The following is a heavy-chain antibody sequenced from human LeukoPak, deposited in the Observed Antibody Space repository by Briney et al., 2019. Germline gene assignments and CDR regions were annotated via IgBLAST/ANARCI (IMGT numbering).Heavy chain of an antibody. D-gene: IGHD3-10*01. CDR1: GFTFSSYS. V-gene: IGHV3-21*04. CDR3: AKDTDVSGID. Sequence: GGSLRLSCAASGFTFSSYSMNWVRQAPGEGLEWVSSISSSSSYIYYADSVKGRFTISRDNAKNSLYLQMNSLRAEDTAVYYCAKDTDVSGIDWGQGTLVTVSS. J-gene: IGHJ4*02. CDR2: ISSSSSYI.